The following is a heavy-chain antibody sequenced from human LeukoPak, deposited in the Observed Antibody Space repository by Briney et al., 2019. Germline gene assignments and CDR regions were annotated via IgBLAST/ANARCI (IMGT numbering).Heavy chain of an antibody. V-gene: IGHV3-7*02. D-gene: IGHD6-13*01. J-gene: IGHJ4*02. CDR3: ARGTTGVYSTSWYGY. Sequence: QPGGSLRLSCAASGFTFSTYWMNWVRQAPGKGLEWVASIKQDGSETYYVDSVKGRFTISRDNTENSLYLQMNSLRGEDAAVYYCARGTTGVYSTSWYGYWGQGTLVTVSS. CDR1: GFTFSTYW. CDR2: IKQDGSET.